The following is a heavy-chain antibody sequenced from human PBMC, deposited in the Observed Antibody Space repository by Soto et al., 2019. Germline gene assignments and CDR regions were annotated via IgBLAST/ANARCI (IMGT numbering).Heavy chain of an antibody. CDR1: GYTFTSYY. CDR3: ARDQVRGYCISTSCYPPTNDAFDI. CDR2: INPSGGST. D-gene: IGHD2-2*01. V-gene: IGHV1-46*01. Sequence: QVQLVQSGAEVKKPGASVKVSCKASGYTFTSYYMHWVRQAPGQGLEWMGIINPSGGSTSYAQKFQGSVTMTRDTSTSTVYMELSSLRSEDTAVYYCARDQVRGYCISTSCYPPTNDAFDIWGQGTMVTVSS. J-gene: IGHJ3*02.